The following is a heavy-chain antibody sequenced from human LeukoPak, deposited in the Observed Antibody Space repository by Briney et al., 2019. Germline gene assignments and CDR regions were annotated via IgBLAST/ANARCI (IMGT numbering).Heavy chain of an antibody. J-gene: IGHJ5*02. CDR2: INGSSSDT. V-gene: IGHV3-11*03. CDR3: ARRGTTYCTVDSCHPNWFDP. D-gene: IGHD2-15*01. Sequence: GSPRLSCAASGFTFSDYYMTWLCQAPGRGLEWISYINGSSSDTKYADSVKGRFTISRDNAKNSVYLLMNSLRAEDTAVYYCARRGTTYCTVDSCHPNWFDPWGQDTLDPVSS. CDR1: GFTFSDYY.